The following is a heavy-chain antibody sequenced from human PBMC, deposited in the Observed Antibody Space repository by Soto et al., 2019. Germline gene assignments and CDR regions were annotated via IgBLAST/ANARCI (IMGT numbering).Heavy chain of an antibody. Sequence: QVQLVQSGAEVKKPGASVKVSCKASGYTFTSYAMHWVRQAPGQRLEWMGWINAGNGNTKYSQKFQGRVTITRDTSASTAYMELSGLRSEDTAVYYCARDLGGWPDDWGQGTLVTVSS. CDR2: INAGNGNT. J-gene: IGHJ4*02. CDR1: GYTFTSYA. D-gene: IGHD2-15*01. V-gene: IGHV1-3*01. CDR3: ARDLGGWPDD.